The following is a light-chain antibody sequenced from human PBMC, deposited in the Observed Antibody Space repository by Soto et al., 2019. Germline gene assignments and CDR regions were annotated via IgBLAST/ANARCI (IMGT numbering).Light chain of an antibody. Sequence: DIQMTQSPSTLSASAGDRVTITCRASQSIIIWLAWYQQKPGKAPKLLIYDASTLESGVSSRFSGSGSGTEFTLTINSLLPDDFATYYCQRFHSFPITFGQGTRLEIK. V-gene: IGKV1-5*01. CDR1: QSIIIW. CDR2: DAS. J-gene: IGKJ5*01. CDR3: QRFHSFPIT.